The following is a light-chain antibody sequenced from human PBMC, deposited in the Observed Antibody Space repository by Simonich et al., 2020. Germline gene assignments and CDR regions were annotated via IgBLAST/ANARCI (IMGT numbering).Light chain of an antibody. CDR2: EDN. CDR3: QSYDSSNWV. Sequence: NFMLTQPHSVSESPGKTVTISCTRSSGSIASNYVQWYQQRPGSSPTTVIYEDNQRPSSVPERFSGSIDRSSNTASLTISGLTTEDEADYYCQSYDSSNWVFGGGTKLTVL. J-gene: IGLJ3*02. V-gene: IGLV6-57*01. CDR1: SGSIASNY.